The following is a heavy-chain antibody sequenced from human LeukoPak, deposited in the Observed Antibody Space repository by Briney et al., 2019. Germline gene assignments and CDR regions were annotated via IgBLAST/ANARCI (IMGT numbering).Heavy chain of an antibody. D-gene: IGHD1-26*01. Sequence: TGGSLRLSCAGSGFTFSVYYMSWFRQAPGKGLECVSYMSSGGDTIYYADSVKGRFTISRDNAKNSLYLQMNSLRADDTAVFYCARGWWDLLLGFDYGGWGTLVTVSS. V-gene: IGHV3-11*01. CDR3: ARGWWDLLLGFDY. CDR1: GFTFSVYY. CDR2: MSSGGDTI. J-gene: IGHJ4*02.